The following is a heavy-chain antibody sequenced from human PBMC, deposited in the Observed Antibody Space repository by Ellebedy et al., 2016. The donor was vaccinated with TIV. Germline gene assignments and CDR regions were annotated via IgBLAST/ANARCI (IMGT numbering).Heavy chain of an antibody. CDR2: SRNKAKSYTT. CDR1: GFTFSDHY. CDR3: ARPAYSGSYSEDY. Sequence: GGSLRLXCAASGFTFSDHYMDWVRQAPGKGLEWVGRSRNKAKSYTTDYAASVKGRFTISRDDSKNSLYLQMNSLKTEDTAVYYCARPAYSGSYSEDYWGQGTLVTVSS. J-gene: IGHJ4*02. D-gene: IGHD1-26*01. V-gene: IGHV3-72*01.